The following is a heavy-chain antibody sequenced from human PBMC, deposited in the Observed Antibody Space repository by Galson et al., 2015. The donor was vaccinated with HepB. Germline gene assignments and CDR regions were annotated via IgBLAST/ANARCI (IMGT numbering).Heavy chain of an antibody. CDR2: IRSKAYGGTT. Sequence: SLRLSCAASGFTFGDYAMSWVRQAPGKGLEWVGFIRSKAYGGTTEYAASVKGRFTISRDDSKSIAYLQMNSLKTEDTAVYYCTRTKGGCSLGSIDYWGQGTLVTVSS. V-gene: IGHV3-49*04. J-gene: IGHJ4*02. CDR1: GFTFGDYA. D-gene: IGHD3-16*01. CDR3: TRTKGGCSLGSIDY.